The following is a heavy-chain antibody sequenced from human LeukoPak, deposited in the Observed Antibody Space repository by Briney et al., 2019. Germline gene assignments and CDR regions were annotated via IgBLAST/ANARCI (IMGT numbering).Heavy chain of an antibody. V-gene: IGHV3-21*01. Sequence: GGSLRLSCAASGFTFSSYSMNWVRQAPGKGLEWVSSISSSSSYIYYADSVKGRFTISRDNAKNSLYLQMNSLRAEDTAVYFCARAGRPYYYYSMDVWGKGTTVTVSS. D-gene: IGHD1-26*01. CDR3: ARAGRPYYYYSMDV. CDR1: GFTFSSYS. CDR2: ISSSSSYI. J-gene: IGHJ6*04.